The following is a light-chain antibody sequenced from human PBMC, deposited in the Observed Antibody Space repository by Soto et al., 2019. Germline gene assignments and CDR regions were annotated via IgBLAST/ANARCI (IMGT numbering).Light chain of an antibody. V-gene: IGLV2-23*01. CDR2: EGS. J-gene: IGLJ1*01. CDR1: SSDVGSYNL. Sequence: QSVLTQPASVSGSPGQSITISCTGTSSDVGSYNLVSWYQQHPGKAPKPMIYEGSKRPSGVSNRFSGSKSGNTTSLTISGLQAEDEADYYCCSYAGSSIFYVFGTGTKVTVL. CDR3: CSYAGSSIFYV.